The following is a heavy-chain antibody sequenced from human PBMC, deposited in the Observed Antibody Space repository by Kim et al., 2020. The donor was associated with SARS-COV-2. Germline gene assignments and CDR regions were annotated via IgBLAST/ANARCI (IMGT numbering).Heavy chain of an antibody. J-gene: IGHJ4*02. CDR2: ISGSGGST. V-gene: IGHV3-23*01. CDR1: GFTFSSYA. Sequence: GGSLRLSCAASGFTFSSYAMSWVRQAPGKGLEWVSAISGSGGSTYYADSVKGRFTISRDNSKNTLYLQMNSLRAEDTAVYYCAKDSSGLITFGGVRKGFDYWGQGTLVTVSS. CDR3: AKDSSGLITFGGVRKGFDY. D-gene: IGHD3-16*01.